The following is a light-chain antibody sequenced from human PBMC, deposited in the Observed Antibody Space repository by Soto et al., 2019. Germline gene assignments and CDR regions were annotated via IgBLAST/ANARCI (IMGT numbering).Light chain of an antibody. CDR3: QQYNNWPLYT. V-gene: IGKV3-15*01. J-gene: IGKJ2*01. Sequence: EIEMTQSPASLSVSLGERATLSCRASRTVSSNLAWYQQKPGLAPRLLIYGASTRATGVPDRFSGSGFDTDFTLTISSLQSEYFAVYYCQQYNNWPLYTVGQGTKLEIK. CDR1: RTVSSN. CDR2: GAS.